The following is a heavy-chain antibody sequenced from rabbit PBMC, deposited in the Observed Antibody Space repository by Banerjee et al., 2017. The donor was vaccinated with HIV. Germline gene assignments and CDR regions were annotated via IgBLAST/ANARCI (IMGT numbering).Heavy chain of an antibody. Sequence: QSLEESGGDMVQPGGSLKLSCKASGFDFSSYYMSWVRQAPGKGLEWIGYIDPVFGSTYYASWLNGRFTISSHNAQNTLYLQLNSLTAADTATYFCARDINLWGQGTLVTVS. CDR1: GFDFSSYY. J-gene: IGHJ4*01. CDR2: IDPVFGST. V-gene: IGHV1S7*01. CDR3: ARDINL.